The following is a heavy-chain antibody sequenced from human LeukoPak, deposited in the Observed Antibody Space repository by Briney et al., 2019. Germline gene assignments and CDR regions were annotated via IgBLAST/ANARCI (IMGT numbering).Heavy chain of an antibody. CDR2: INHSGST. Sequence: SETLSLTCAVYGGSFGGYYWSWIRQPPGKGLEWIGEINHSGSTNYNPSLKSRVTISVDTSKNQFSLKLSSVTAADTAVYYCARALSYGDYFDYWGQGTLVTVSS. V-gene: IGHV4-34*01. J-gene: IGHJ4*02. CDR3: ARALSYGDYFDY. D-gene: IGHD4-17*01. CDR1: GGSFGGYY.